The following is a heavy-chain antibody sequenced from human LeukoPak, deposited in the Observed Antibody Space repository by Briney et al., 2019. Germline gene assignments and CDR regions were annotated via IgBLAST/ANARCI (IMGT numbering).Heavy chain of an antibody. Sequence: ASVKVSCKASGYTFTSYGISWVRQAPGQGLEWVGWISAYNGNTNYAQKLQGRVTMTTDTSTSTAYMELRSLRSDDTAVYCCARDTDFWSGLDYWGQGTLVTVSS. CDR2: ISAYNGNT. V-gene: IGHV1-18*01. CDR3: ARDTDFWSGLDY. J-gene: IGHJ4*02. D-gene: IGHD3-3*01. CDR1: GYTFTSYG.